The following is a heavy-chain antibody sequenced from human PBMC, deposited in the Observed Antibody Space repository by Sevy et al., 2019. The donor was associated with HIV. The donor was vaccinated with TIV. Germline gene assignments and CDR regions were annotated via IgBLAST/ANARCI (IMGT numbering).Heavy chain of an antibody. CDR3: ARGGYYYDNAAYYGLDS. CDR2: IWSDGDYQ. J-gene: IGHJ4*02. V-gene: IGHV3-33*01. D-gene: IGHD3-22*01. Sequence: GGSLRLFCAATGFTFSNYAMHWVRQAPGKGMEWVAIIWSDGDYQYHGDSVKGRFTISRDNSKNTLYLQMNKVRVDNTAVYYCARGGYYYDNAAYYGLDSWGQGTLVTVSS. CDR1: GFTFSNYA.